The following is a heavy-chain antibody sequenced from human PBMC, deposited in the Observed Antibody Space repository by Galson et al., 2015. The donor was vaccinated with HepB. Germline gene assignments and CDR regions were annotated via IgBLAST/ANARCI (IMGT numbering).Heavy chain of an antibody. D-gene: IGHD1-7*01. CDR1: GYTLSEFY. V-gene: IGHV1-2*02. Sequence: SVKVSCKASGYTLSEFYLHWVRQAPGQGLEWMGWINPKTGGTDYAQKFQGRVSMTSDTSINTAYMDLTRLTFDDTAVVYCAREAGTTSRQEYYGLDVWGQGTTVAVSS. CDR3: AREAGTTSRQEYYGLDV. CDR2: INPKTGGT. J-gene: IGHJ6*02.